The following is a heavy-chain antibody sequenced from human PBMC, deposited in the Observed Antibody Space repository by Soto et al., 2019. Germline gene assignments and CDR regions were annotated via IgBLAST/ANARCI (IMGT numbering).Heavy chain of an antibody. V-gene: IGHV4-30-2*01. CDR2: VYHSWNT. CDR3: ASSKYDVVAGSVWFDP. CDR1: GGSITSGGYS. J-gene: IGHJ5*02. D-gene: IGHD2-21*01. Sequence: SEILSVTCGVSGGSITSGGYSWGWLRQPPGQGPEWIGYVYHSWNTYYNPSLKGRVTISLDHSRNQFSLRLNSVTAADTAVYYCASSKYDVVAGSVWFDPWGQGTLVTVSS.